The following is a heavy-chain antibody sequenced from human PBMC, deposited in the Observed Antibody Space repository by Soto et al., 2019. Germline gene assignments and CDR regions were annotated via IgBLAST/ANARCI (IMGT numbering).Heavy chain of an antibody. CDR2: ISYDGSNK. CDR3: ARDPSYYYDSSGYYYFDY. D-gene: IGHD3-22*01. CDR1: GFTFSSYA. V-gene: IGHV3-30-3*01. Sequence: GGSLRLSCAASGFTFSSYAMHWVRQAPGKGLEWVAVISYDGSNKYYADSVKGRFTISRDNSKNTLYLQMNCLRAEDTAVYYCARDPSYYYDSSGYYYFDYWGQGTLVTVSS. J-gene: IGHJ4*02.